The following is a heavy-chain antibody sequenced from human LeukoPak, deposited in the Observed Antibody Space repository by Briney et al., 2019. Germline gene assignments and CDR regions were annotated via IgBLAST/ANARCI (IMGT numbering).Heavy chain of an antibody. CDR3: ARGRKSGSYSGFDY. V-gene: IGHV4-39*07. CDR2: IYYSGST. J-gene: IGHJ4*02. D-gene: IGHD1-26*01. CDR1: GGSISSYY. Sequence: SETLSLTCTVSGGSISSYYWGWIRQPPGKGLEWIGSIYYSGSTYYNPSLKSRVTISVDTSKNHFSLKLSSVTAADTAVYYCARGRKSGSYSGFDYWGQGTLVTVSS.